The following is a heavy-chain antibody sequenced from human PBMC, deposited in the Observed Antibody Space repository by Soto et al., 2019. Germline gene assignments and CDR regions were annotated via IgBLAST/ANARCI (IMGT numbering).Heavy chain of an antibody. CDR1: GGSVSSGSYY. CDR2: IYYSGST. Sequence: ESLSLTCPVSGGSVSSGSYYWSWIRQPPGKGLEWIGYIYYSGSTNYNPSLKIRVTISVDTSKNQFSLKLSSVTAADTAVYYCARVSRYCSSTSCYYWFDPWGQGTLVTVSS. D-gene: IGHD2-2*01. V-gene: IGHV4-61*01. CDR3: ARVSRYCSSTSCYYWFDP. J-gene: IGHJ5*01.